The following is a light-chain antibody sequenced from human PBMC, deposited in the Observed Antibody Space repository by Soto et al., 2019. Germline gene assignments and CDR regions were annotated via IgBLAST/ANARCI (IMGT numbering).Light chain of an antibody. CDR3: QQRYNWPLP. CDR1: QSVSSY. Sequence: EIVLTQSPATLSLSPGERATLSCRASQSVSSYLAWYQQQFGQAPRLLIYDASNRATGIPARFSGSGSATDFTLTISSLEPEDFAIYYCQQRYNWPLPFGQGTNVEIK. CDR2: DAS. V-gene: IGKV3-11*01. J-gene: IGKJ1*01.